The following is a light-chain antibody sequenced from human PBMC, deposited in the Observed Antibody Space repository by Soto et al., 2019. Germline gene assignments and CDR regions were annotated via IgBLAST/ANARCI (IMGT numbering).Light chain of an antibody. Sequence: QSALTQPASVSGSPGQSITIFCTGTSSDVGGYDYVSWYQQHPGKAPKLLIYDVTNRPSGVSNRFSGSKSGNTASLTISGLQAEDVADYYCSSYRSSGIPVFGGGTQLTVL. CDR2: DVT. CDR1: SSDVGGYDY. J-gene: IGLJ7*01. V-gene: IGLV2-14*01. CDR3: SSYRSSGIPV.